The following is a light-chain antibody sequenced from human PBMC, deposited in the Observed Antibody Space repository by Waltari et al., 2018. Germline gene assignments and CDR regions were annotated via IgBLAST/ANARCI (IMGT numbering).Light chain of an antibody. CDR3: QKYWTLPAT. CDR2: DAA. Sequence: EIVSTQSLGTLSLSPGERATLSCRASQSVRRTLAWYQQKPGQAPRLLIYDAATRATGIPDRFSGSGSGTDVSLTISRLEPEDFAVYYCQKYWTLPATFGQGTKVEVK. V-gene: IGKV3-20*01. CDR1: QSVRRT. J-gene: IGKJ1*01.